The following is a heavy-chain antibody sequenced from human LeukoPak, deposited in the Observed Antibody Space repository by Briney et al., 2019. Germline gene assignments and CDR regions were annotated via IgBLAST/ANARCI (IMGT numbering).Heavy chain of an antibody. CDR3: ARESRSSGWYPSVDYYYGMDV. V-gene: IGHV3-53*01. D-gene: IGHD6-19*01. J-gene: IGHJ6*02. CDR2: IYSGGST. CDR1: GFTVSSNY. Sequence: HPGGSLRLSCAASGFTVSSNYMSWVRQAPGKGLEWVSVIYSGGSTYYADSVKGRFTISRDNSKNTLYLQMNSLRAEDTAVYYCARESRSSGWYPSVDYYYGMDVWGQGTTVTVSS.